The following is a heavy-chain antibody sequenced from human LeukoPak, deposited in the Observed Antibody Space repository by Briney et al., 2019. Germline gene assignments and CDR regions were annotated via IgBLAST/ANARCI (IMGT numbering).Heavy chain of an antibody. CDR3: AREAGAPRAFDI. D-gene: IGHD1-26*01. CDR2: INPSAGDT. J-gene: IGHJ3*02. CDR1: GYTVTSYY. Sequence: ASVKVSCKASGYTVTSYYMHWVRQAPGQGIEWMGRINPSAGDTIYSQKFQGRVTMTRDTSTSTFFMELRSLRSEDTALYYCAREAGAPRAFDIWGQGTMVTVSS. V-gene: IGHV1-46*01.